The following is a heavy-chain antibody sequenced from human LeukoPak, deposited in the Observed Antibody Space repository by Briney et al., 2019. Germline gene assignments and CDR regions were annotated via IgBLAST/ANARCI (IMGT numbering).Heavy chain of an antibody. D-gene: IGHD1-14*01. CDR1: GFTFKNYG. J-gene: IGHJ4*02. V-gene: IGHV3-33*01. CDR2: IWYDGSKK. CDR3: ARSLGETAFDY. Sequence: GGSLRLSCAASGFTFKNYGFHWVRQAPGKGLEWVAVIWYDGSKKYYADSVKGRFTISRDDSKYTLFLQMNSLRAGDTAVYFCARSLGETAFDYWGQGTLVTVSS.